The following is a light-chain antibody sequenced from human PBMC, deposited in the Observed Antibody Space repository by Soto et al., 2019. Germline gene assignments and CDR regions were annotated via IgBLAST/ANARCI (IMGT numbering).Light chain of an antibody. Sequence: DIHRTENGTTLAASLGDNVTVACRASQSISSWLAWYQQKPGKAPKLLIYTASSLESGVPSSFSGSGSGTEFTLTISSLQPDDFATYYCQQYNSYWTFGQGTKVDI. V-gene: IGKV1-5*03. CDR3: QQYNSYWT. CDR1: QSISSW. CDR2: TAS. J-gene: IGKJ1*01.